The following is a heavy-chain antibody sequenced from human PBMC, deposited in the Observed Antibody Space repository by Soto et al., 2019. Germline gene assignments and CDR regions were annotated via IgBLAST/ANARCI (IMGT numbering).Heavy chain of an antibody. J-gene: IGHJ4*02. D-gene: IGHD1-26*01. CDR1: GYTFTSYD. CDR2: MNPNSGNT. Sequence: GASVKVSCKASGYTFTSYDINWVRQATGQGLEWMGWMNPNSGNTNYAQKFQERVTITRDMSTSTAYMELSSLRSEDTAVYYCAAGWYEGAPDDFDYWGQGTLVTVSS. V-gene: IGHV1-8*01. CDR3: AAGWYEGAPDDFDY.